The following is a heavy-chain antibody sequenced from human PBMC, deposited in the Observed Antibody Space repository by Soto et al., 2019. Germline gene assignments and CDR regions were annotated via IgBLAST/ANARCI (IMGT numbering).Heavy chain of an antibody. J-gene: IGHJ3*02. CDR2: ISGSSSMI. CDR3: ATWHLREHAYDI. D-gene: IGHD4-17*01. V-gene: IGHV3-48*03. Sequence: GGSLRLSCAASGSTFSRYEMNWVRQAPGKGLEWVSYISGSSSMIYYADSVKGRFTISRDNAKNSLYLQMNSLRPDDTAVYYCATWHLREHAYDIWGQGTAVTVSS. CDR1: GSTFSRYE.